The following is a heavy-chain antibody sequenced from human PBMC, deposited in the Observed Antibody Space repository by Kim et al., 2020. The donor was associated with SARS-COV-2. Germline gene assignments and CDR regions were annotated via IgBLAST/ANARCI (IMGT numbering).Heavy chain of an antibody. CDR2: LSGSGGST. CDR3: AIGLGSPQYCSGGSCYSIHYYYYTDV. Sequence: GGSLRLSCAASGFTFSSYAMSWVRQAPGKGLEWVSALSGSGGSTYYADSVKGRFTISRDNSKNTLYLQMNSLRAEDTAVYYCAIGLGSPQYCSGGSCYSIHYYYYTDVWSKGSTGTVS. D-gene: IGHD2-15*01. V-gene: IGHV3-23*01. J-gene: IGHJ6*03. CDR1: GFTFSSYA.